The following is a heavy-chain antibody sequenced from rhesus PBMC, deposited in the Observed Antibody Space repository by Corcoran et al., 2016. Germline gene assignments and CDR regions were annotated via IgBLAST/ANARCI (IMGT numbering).Heavy chain of an antibody. CDR2: IASSGGNT. V-gene: IGHV4-57*01. CDR1: STNW. D-gene: IGHD2-21*01. Sequence: STNWWSWIRQPPGKGPEYIGRIASSGGNTNYNPSLKSRVPISTHTSKTSFSWGLVSVPAAATAFYSGARGGGTGWFDYWGQGVLVTVSS. CDR3: ARGGGTGWFDY. J-gene: IGHJ4*01.